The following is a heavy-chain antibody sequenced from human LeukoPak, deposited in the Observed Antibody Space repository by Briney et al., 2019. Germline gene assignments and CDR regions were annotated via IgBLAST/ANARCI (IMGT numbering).Heavy chain of an antibody. Sequence: ASVKVSCKASGYTFTSYGFSWVRQAPGQGLEWVGWISAYNGNTNIAQKLQCRFTIATDTSTSTAYMELRSLRSDDTAVYYCATSAVDMITFRGVIVIGPDAFDTWGQGTMVTVSS. D-gene: IGHD3-16*02. J-gene: IGHJ3*02. CDR3: ATSAVDMITFRGVIVIGPDAFDT. CDR2: ISAYNGNT. V-gene: IGHV1-18*01. CDR1: GYTFTSYG.